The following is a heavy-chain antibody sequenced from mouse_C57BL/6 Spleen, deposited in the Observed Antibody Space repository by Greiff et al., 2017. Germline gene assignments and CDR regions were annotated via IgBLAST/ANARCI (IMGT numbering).Heavy chain of an antibody. D-gene: IGHD3-2*02. Sequence: QVQLQQSGPELVTPGASVKISCKASGYAFSSSWMTWVKQRPGKGLEWIGRIYPGDGDTNYNGKFKGKATLTADKSSSTAYMQLSSLTSEDSAVYFCARPDSSGYVDYWGQGTTLTVSS. CDR3: ARPDSSGYVDY. V-gene: IGHV1-82*01. CDR1: GYAFSSSW. J-gene: IGHJ2*01. CDR2: IYPGDGDT.